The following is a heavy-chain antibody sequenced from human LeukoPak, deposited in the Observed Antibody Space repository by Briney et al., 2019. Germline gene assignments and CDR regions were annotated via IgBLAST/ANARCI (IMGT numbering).Heavy chain of an antibody. V-gene: IGHV1-58*01. CDR3: ARDHRNAGVFDY. J-gene: IGHJ4*02. Sequence: SVKVSCKASAFTFSNSAVQWVRQARGQRLEWVGWIVVGSGNTNYAQKFQERVTITRDMSTSTAYMELSSLRSEDTAVYYCARDHRNAGVFDYWGQGTLVTVSS. D-gene: IGHD2-2*01. CDR1: AFTFSNSA. CDR2: IVVGSGNT.